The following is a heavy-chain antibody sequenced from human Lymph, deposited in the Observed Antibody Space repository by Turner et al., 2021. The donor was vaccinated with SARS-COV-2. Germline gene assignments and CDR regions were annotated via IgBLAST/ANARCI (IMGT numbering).Heavy chain of an antibody. Sequence: QVQLVESGGGVVQPGRSLRLSCAASGFTFSSHGMHWGRQAPGKGLEWVAVIWYDGSNKYYADSVKGRFTISRDNSKNTLYLQMNSLRAEDTAVYYCAREGDALAGGMDVWGQGTTVTVSS. J-gene: IGHJ6*02. CDR2: IWYDGSNK. D-gene: IGHD2-15*01. CDR3: AREGDALAGGMDV. CDR1: GFTFSSHG. V-gene: IGHV3-33*01.